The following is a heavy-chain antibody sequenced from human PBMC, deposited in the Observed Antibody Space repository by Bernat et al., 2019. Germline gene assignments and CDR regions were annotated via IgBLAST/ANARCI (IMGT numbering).Heavy chain of an antibody. D-gene: IGHD3-10*01. CDR3: ARDMVRGVYYYYGMDV. Sequence: QVQLQQWGAGLLKPSETLSLTCAVYGGSFSGYYWSWIRQLPGKGLEWIGEINHSGSTNYNPSLKSRVTISVDTSKNQFSLKLSSVTAADTAVYYCARDMVRGVYYYYGMDVWGQGTTVTVSS. V-gene: IGHV4-34*01. J-gene: IGHJ6*02. CDR1: GGSFSGYY. CDR2: INHSGST.